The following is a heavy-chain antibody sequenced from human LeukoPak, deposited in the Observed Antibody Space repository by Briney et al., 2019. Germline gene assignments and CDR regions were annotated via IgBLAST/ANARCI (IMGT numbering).Heavy chain of an antibody. CDR2: IKQDGTEK. J-gene: IGHJ4*02. CDR3: AKLAKYFYGSETYYFFEH. CDR1: GFTFSSYS. D-gene: IGHD3-10*01. Sequence: QTGGSLRLSCVVSGFTFSSYSMNWVRQAPGKGLEWVANIKQDGTEKYYVDSVKGRFTISRDNAKNSLYLQMNSLRVEDTAVYYCAKLAKYFYGSETYYFFEHWGQGTPVTASS. V-gene: IGHV3-7*01.